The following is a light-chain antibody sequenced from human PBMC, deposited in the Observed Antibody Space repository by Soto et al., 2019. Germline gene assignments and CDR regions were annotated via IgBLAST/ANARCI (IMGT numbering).Light chain of an antibody. Sequence: DLQMTQSPSSLSASVGDSVTITCRASQTISTYLNWYQQIPGKAPKLLIYGASYLQNGVPSRFSGSGSGTDFTLTISSLQPEDFATYYCQKSSSIPYTFGQGTKLEIK. J-gene: IGKJ2*01. CDR1: QTISTY. CDR2: GAS. V-gene: IGKV1-39*01. CDR3: QKSSSIPYT.